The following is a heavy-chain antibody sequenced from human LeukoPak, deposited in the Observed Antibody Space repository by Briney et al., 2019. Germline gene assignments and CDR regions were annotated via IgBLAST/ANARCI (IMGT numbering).Heavy chain of an antibody. D-gene: IGHD6-19*01. J-gene: IGHJ4*02. CDR1: GFTVSNNY. CDR2: FYSGGNT. CDR3: AKLPSSGWLDY. V-gene: IGHV3-53*01. Sequence: SGGSLRLSCVVSGFTVSNNYMSCVRQAPGKGLEWVSAFYSGGNTYYTGSVKGRFIISRDSSKNTLYLQMNNLRPEDTAMYYCAKLPSSGWLDYWGQGTLVTVST.